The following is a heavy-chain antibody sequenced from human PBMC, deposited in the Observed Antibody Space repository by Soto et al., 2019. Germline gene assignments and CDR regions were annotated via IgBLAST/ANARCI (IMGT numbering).Heavy chain of an antibody. D-gene: IGHD6-19*01. Sequence: PGGSLRLSCAASGFTFDDFTMNWVRQAPGKGLEWVSSFTSKDYIYYAESVKGRFTISRDRAKKSLYLQMNSLRVEDTAVYWCARDSDSSGWYFYYGMDVWGQGTTVTVSS. V-gene: IGHV3-21*01. CDR1: GFTFDDFT. CDR2: FTSKDYI. CDR3: ARDSDSSGWYFYYGMDV. J-gene: IGHJ6*02.